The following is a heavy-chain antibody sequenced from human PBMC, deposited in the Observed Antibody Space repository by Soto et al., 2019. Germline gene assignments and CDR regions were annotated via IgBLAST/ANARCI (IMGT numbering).Heavy chain of an antibody. CDR1: GDTFISYG. Sequence: ASVKVSCKASGDTFISYGISWVRQAPGQGLEWMGWISAYNGNTNYAQKLQGRVTMTTDTSTSTAYMELRSLRSDDTAVYYCARPDGAYYYYGMDVWGQGTTVTVSS. D-gene: IGHD1-26*01. J-gene: IGHJ6*02. CDR3: ARPDGAYYYYGMDV. CDR2: ISAYNGNT. V-gene: IGHV1-18*01.